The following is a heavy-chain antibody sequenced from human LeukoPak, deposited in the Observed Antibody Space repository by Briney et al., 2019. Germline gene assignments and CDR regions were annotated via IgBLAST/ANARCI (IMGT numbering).Heavy chain of an antibody. V-gene: IGHV4-61*02. CDR3: ARTITMVRGPDAFDI. Sequence: SETLSLTCTVSGGSISSGSYYWSWIRQPAGKGLEWIGRIYTSGSTNYNSSLKSRVTISVDTSKNQFSLKLSSVTAADTAVYYCARTITMVRGPDAFDIWGQGTMVTVSS. CDR2: IYTSGST. D-gene: IGHD3-10*01. J-gene: IGHJ3*02. CDR1: GGSISSGSYY.